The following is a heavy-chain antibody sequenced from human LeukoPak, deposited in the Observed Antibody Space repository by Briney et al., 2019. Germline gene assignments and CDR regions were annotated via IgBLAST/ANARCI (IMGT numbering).Heavy chain of an antibody. D-gene: IGHD3-22*01. V-gene: IGHV4-34*01. CDR1: GGSFSGYY. CDR2: INHSGST. CDR3: ARGRLTMIVVVITEYYFDY. J-gene: IGHJ4*02. Sequence: SETLSLTCAVHGGSFSGYYWSWIRQPPGKGLEWIGEINHSGSTNYNPSLKSRVTISVDTSKNQFSLKLSSVTAADTAVYYCARGRLTMIVVVITEYYFDYWGQGTLVTVSS.